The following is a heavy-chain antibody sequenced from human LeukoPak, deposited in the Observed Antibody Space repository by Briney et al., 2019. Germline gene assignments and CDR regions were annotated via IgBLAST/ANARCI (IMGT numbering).Heavy chain of an antibody. V-gene: IGHV3-30*18. J-gene: IGHJ4*02. CDR2: ISYDGSDK. CDR1: GFTFNSYG. D-gene: IGHD6-19*01. CDR3: AKDSVWRSPVAGIGDY. Sequence: GGSLGLSCAASGFTFNSYGMHWVRQAPGKGLEWLAVISYDGSDKYFADSVKGRFTISRDNSRNTLYLQMNSLRAEDTAVYYCAKDSVWRSPVAGIGDYWGQGTLVTVSS.